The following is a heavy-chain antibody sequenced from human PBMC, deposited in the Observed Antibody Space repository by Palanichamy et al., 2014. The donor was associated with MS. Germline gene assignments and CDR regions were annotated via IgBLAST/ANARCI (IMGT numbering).Heavy chain of an antibody. J-gene: IGHJ6*02. V-gene: IGHV3-48*02. CDR3: ARALYYYAMDV. CDR1: GFTFSNYS. CDR2: ISRSITSI. Sequence: EVQVVESGGGLVQPGGSLRLSCAASGFTFSNYSINWVRQAPGKGLEWVSYISRSITSIYYADSVRGRFTISRDNAKNSLYLQMNSLRDDDTAVYYCARALYYYAMDVWGQGTTVTVSS.